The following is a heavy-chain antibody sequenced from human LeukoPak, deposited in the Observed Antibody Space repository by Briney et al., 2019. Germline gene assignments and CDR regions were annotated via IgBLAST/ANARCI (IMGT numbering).Heavy chain of an antibody. CDR3: AKDRAPYLAHIVVVPAAIMLEDYYYYGMDV. CDR1: GFTFSSYS. V-gene: IGHV3-9*01. D-gene: IGHD2-2*02. CDR2: ISWNSGSI. Sequence: SGGSLRLSCAASGFTFSSYSMNWVRQAPGKGLEWVSGISWNSGSIGYADSVKGRFTISRDNAKNSLYLQMNSLRAEDTALYYCAKDRAPYLAHIVVVPAAIMLEDYYYYGMDVWGQGTTVTVSS. J-gene: IGHJ6*02.